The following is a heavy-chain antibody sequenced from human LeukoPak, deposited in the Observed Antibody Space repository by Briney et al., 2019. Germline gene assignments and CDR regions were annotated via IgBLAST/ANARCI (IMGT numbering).Heavy chain of an antibody. Sequence: SETLSLTCTVSGGSISSYYWSWIRQPPGKGLEWIGYIYYSGSTNYNPSLKSQVTISVDTSKNQFSLKLSSVTAADTAVYYCATSGWFGESPFDYWGQGTLVTVSS. CDR2: IYYSGST. CDR1: GGSISSYY. D-gene: IGHD3-10*01. V-gene: IGHV4-59*08. J-gene: IGHJ4*02. CDR3: ATSGWFGESPFDY.